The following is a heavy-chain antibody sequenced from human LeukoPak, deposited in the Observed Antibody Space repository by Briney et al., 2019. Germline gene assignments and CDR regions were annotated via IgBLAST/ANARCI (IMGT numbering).Heavy chain of an antibody. J-gene: IGHJ4*02. CDR1: GYTFTNYH. CDR3: ARTTSMTASGYDY. CDR2: INPDTGDK. Sequence: GASVKVSCKASGYTFTNYHINWVRQASGQGREWMTWINPDTGDKGYARKLQDRVTITTDTSISTAYMELSSLSSEDTAVYFCARTTSMTASGYDYWGQGTLVTVSS. D-gene: IGHD2-21*02. V-gene: IGHV1-8*03.